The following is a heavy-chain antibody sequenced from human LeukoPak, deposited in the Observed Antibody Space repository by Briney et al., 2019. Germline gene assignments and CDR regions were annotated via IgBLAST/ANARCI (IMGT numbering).Heavy chain of an antibody. Sequence: ASVKVSCKASGYTFTGYYMHWVRQAPGQGLEWMGWINPNSGGTNYAQKFQGWVTMTRDTSISTAYVELSRLRSDDTAVYYCARDREGEGGYVDYWGQGTLVTVSS. CDR2: INPNSGGT. CDR1: GYTFTGYY. J-gene: IGHJ4*02. V-gene: IGHV1-2*04. D-gene: IGHD3-16*01. CDR3: ARDREGEGGYVDY.